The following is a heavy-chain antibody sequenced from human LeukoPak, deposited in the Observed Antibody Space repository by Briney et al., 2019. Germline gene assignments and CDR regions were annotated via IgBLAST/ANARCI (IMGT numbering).Heavy chain of an antibody. J-gene: IGHJ6*03. CDR1: GGSISSGDYY. Sequence: NPSETLSLTCTVSGGSISSGDYYWSWIRQPPGKGLEWIGYIHYSGSTYYNPSLKSRVTISVDTSKNQFSLKLSSVTAADTAVYYCASMIQDYYYYYYMDVWGKGTTVTVSS. V-gene: IGHV4-30-4*08. D-gene: IGHD3-16*01. CDR3: ASMIQDYYYYYYMDV. CDR2: IHYSGST.